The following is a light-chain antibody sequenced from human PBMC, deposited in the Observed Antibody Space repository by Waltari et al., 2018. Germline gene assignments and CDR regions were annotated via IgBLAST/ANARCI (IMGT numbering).Light chain of an antibody. CDR3: SSYTSSSTPVV. CDR2: EVS. Sequence: QSALTQPASVSGSPGQSITISCTGTSSDVGGYNYASWYQPHPGKAPKLMICEVSNRPSGVSNRFSGSKSGNTASLTISGLQAEDEADYYCSSYTSSSTPVVFGGGTKLTVL. J-gene: IGLJ2*01. V-gene: IGLV2-14*01. CDR1: SSDVGGYNY.